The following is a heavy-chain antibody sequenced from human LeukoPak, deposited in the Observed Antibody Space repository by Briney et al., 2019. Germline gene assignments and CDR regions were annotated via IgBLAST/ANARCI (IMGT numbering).Heavy chain of an antibody. CDR3: AISGYDYYPLDY. CDR2: TSCDGSNQ. J-gene: IGHJ4*02. Sequence: PGGSLGLSCAASGFTFNTYGMHWVRQAPGMGLEWVAVTSCDGSNQYYADSVKGRFTISRDNSKNTLYLQMNSLRAEDTAVYYCAISGYDYYPLDYWGQGTLVTVSS. V-gene: IGHV3-30*03. D-gene: IGHD5-12*01. CDR1: GFTFNTYG.